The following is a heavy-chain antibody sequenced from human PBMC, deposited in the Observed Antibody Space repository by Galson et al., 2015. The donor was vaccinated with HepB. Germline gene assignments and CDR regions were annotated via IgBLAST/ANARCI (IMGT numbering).Heavy chain of an antibody. V-gene: IGHV3-23*01. CDR2: ISGSGGST. D-gene: IGHD6-13*01. Sequence: SLRLSCAASGFTFSSYAVSWVRQAPGKGLEWVSAISGSGGSTYYADSVKGRFTISRDNSKNTLYLQMNSLRAEDTAVYYCAKDHIAAAGTPYFDYWGQGTLVTVSS. CDR1: GFTFSSYA. J-gene: IGHJ4*02. CDR3: AKDHIAAAGTPYFDY.